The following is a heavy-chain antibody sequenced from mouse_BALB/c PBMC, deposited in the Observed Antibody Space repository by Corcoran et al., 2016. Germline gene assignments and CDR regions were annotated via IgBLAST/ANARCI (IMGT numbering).Heavy chain of an antibody. J-gene: IGHJ3*01. D-gene: IGHD2-1*01. Sequence: EVQLQQSGAELVKPGASVKLSCTASGFNIKDTYMHWVKQRPEQGLGWIGRIDPANGNTKYDPKFQGKATITADTSSNTAYLQLSSLTSEDTAVYYCAGGNPAWFAYWGQGTLVTVSA. CDR1: GFNIKDTY. V-gene: IGHV14-3*02. CDR2: IDPANGNT. CDR3: AGGNPAWFAY.